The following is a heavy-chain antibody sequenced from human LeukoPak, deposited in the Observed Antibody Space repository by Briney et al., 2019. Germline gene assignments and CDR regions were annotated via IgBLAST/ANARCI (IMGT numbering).Heavy chain of an antibody. CDR3: ARKGDIAVAQYYYGMDV. V-gene: IGHV3-30-3*01. CDR2: ISYDGSNK. D-gene: IGHD6-19*01. Sequence: GGSLRLSCAASGFTFSSYAMHWVRQAPGKGLEWVAVISYDGSNKYYADSVKGRFTISRDNSKNALYLQMNSLRAEDTAVYYCARKGDIAVAQYYYGMDVWGQGTTVTVS. J-gene: IGHJ6*02. CDR1: GFTFSSYA.